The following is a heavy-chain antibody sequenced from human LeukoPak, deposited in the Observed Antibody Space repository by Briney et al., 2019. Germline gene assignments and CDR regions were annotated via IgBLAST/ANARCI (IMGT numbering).Heavy chain of an antibody. D-gene: IGHD3-10*01. CDR3: AKEGLWFGEIDTVPDY. J-gene: IGHJ4*02. Sequence: GGSLRLSCAASGFTFSSYAMSWVRQAPGKGLEWVSAISGSGGSTYYADSVKGRFTISRDNSKNTLYLQMNSLRAEDTAVYYCAKEGLWFGEIDTVPDYWGQGTLVTVSS. CDR2: ISGSGGST. CDR1: GFTFSSYA. V-gene: IGHV3-23*01.